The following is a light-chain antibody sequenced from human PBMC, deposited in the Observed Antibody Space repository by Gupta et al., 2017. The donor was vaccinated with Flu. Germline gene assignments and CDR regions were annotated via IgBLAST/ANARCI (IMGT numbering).Light chain of an antibody. CDR3: QQYKNWTPLT. CDR2: GAS. J-gene: IGKJ4*01. CDR1: QSVSSN. V-gene: IGKV3-15*01. Sequence: ERVMTQSPATLSVSPGERATLSCRASQSVSSNLAWYQQKPGQAPRLLIYGASTRATGIPARFSGSGCGTEFTLTISSLQSEDFAVYYCQQYKNWTPLTFGGGTKVEIK.